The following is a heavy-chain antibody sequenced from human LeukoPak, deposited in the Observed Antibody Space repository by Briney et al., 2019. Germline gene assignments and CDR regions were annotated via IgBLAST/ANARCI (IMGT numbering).Heavy chain of an antibody. J-gene: IGHJ4*02. D-gene: IGHD1-26*01. CDR1: GYTFTVYY. V-gene: IGHV1-2*02. Sequence: GASVKVSCKASGYTFTVYYMHWVRQAPGQGLEWMGWINPNSGGTNYAQKFQGRVTMTEDTSTDTAYMELSSLRSEDTAVYYCATALVVGATAPHYYFDYWGQGTLVTVSS. CDR2: INPNSGGT. CDR3: ATALVVGATAPHYYFDY.